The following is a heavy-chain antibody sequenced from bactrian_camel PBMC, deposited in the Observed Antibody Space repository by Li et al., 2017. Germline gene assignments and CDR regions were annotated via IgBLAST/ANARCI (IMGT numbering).Heavy chain of an antibody. CDR2: IDDRGSA. J-gene: IGHJ6*01. Sequence: VQLVESGGGSVQAGGSLRLSCAVSRTIYNTHSVAWFRQAPGAERERVAGIDDRGSASYLDSVKGRFAISRDNAKNTLTLQMNSLKPEDTAMYYCAVVRRVSCPPVTFGYWGQGTQVTVS. V-gene: IGHV3S53*01. D-gene: IGHD6*01. CDR3: AVVRRVSCPPVTFGY. CDR1: RTIYNTHS.